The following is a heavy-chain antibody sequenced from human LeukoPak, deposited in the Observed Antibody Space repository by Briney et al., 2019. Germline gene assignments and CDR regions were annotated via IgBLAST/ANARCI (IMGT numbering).Heavy chain of an antibody. Sequence: SETLSLTCTVSGGSISSYYWSWIRQPPRKGLEWIGYIYYSGSTNYNPSLKSRVTISVDTSKNQFSLKLSSVTAADTAVYYCARGGGPYYYDSSGYSFSPWGQGTLVTVSS. D-gene: IGHD3-22*01. CDR2: IYYSGST. J-gene: IGHJ5*02. CDR3: ARGGGPYYYDSSGYSFSP. V-gene: IGHV4-59*01. CDR1: GGSISSYY.